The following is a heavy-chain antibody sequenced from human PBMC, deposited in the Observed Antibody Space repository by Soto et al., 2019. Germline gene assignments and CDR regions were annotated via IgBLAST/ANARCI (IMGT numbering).Heavy chain of an antibody. D-gene: IGHD6-13*01. CDR3: ASRAYSSSWSEVTY. V-gene: IGHV3-66*01. J-gene: IGHJ4*02. CDR1: GFTVSSNY. CDR2: IYSGGST. Sequence: PGGSLRLSCEASGFTVSSNYMSWVRQAPGKGLEWVSIIYSGGSTYHADSVKRRFTISRDNSKNTLYLQMNSLRVEDTAVYYCASRAYSSSWSEVTYWGQGTLVTVSS.